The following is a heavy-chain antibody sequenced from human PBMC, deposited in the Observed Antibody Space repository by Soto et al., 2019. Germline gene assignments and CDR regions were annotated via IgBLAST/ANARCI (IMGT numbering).Heavy chain of an antibody. CDR3: ARDPFSQYSPDSSGFIN. J-gene: IGHJ4*02. CDR1: GFSVRSNY. D-gene: IGHD2-15*01. Sequence: EVRLVETGGGLIQSGGSLRLSCEASGFSVRSNYMSWVRQAPGKGLEWAAVIYSSGTIYYADSVKGRFTISRDSPKNTLYLQMTSLRGEDTAVYFGARDPFSQYSPDSSGFINWGPGTMVTVSS. V-gene: IGHV3-53*02. CDR2: IYSSGTI.